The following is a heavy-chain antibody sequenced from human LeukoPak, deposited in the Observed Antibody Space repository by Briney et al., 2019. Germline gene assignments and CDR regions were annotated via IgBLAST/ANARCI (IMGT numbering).Heavy chain of an antibody. D-gene: IGHD6-13*01. J-gene: IGHJ4*02. CDR3: ARLSAAGNDY. CDR2: IYPGDSDT. CDR1: GYSFSNYW. V-gene: IGHV5-51*01. Sequence: GESLQISCKGFGYSFSNYWIGWVRQMPGKGLEWMGIIYPGDSDTRYSPSFQGQVTISADKSISTAYLQWSSLKASDTAMYYCARLSAAGNDYWGQGTLVTASS.